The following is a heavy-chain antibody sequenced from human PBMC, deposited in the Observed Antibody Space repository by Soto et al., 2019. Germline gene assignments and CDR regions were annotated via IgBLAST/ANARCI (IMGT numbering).Heavy chain of an antibody. Sequence: QVQLVQSGAAVKKPGSSVKVSCKASGGTFSSYAISWVRQAPGQGLEWMGGIIPIFGTANYAQKFQGKVTITADESTSTAYMELSSLRSEDTAVYYCARLPGASTLAGAFDYWGQGTLVTVSS. CDR2: IIPIFGTA. J-gene: IGHJ4*02. CDR3: ARLPGASTLAGAFDY. CDR1: GGTFSSYA. V-gene: IGHV1-69*01. D-gene: IGHD2-8*02.